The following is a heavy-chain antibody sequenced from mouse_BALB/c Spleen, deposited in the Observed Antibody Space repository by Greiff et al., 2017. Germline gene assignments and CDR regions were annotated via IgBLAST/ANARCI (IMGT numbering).Heavy chain of an antibody. D-gene: IGHD2-3*01. CDR2: ISYSGST. V-gene: IGHV3-2*02. CDR3: AREVDGYYVPFAY. J-gene: IGHJ3*01. Sequence: DVKLQESGPGLVKPSQSLSLTCTVTGYSITSDYAWNWIRQFPGNKLEWMGYISYSGSTSYNPSLKSRISITRDTSKNQFFLQLNSVTTEDTATYYCAREVDGYYVPFAYWGQGTLVTVSA. CDR1: GYSITSDYA.